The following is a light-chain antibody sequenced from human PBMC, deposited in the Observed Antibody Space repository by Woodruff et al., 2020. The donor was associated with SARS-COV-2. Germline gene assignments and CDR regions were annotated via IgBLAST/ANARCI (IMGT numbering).Light chain of an antibody. Sequence: ACYQQKPGQPPKLLIYWASTRESGVPDRVSGSGSGTDVTLTISSLQAEDVAVYYCQQYYSTPRTFGQGTKVEIK. V-gene: IGKV4-1*01. CDR3: QQYYSTPRT. J-gene: IGKJ1*01. CDR2: WAS.